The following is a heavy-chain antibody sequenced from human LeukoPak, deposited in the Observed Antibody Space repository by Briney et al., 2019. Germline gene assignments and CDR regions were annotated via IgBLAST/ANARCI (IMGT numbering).Heavy chain of an antibody. V-gene: IGHV4-39*01. Sequence: PSETLSLTCTVSGGSISSSSYYWGWIRQPPGKGLEWIGSIYYSGSTYYNPSLKSRVTISVDTSKNQFSLKLSSVTAADTAVYYCARRADSSGWWRGGVVDYWGQGTLVTVSS. CDR1: GGSISSSSYY. D-gene: IGHD6-19*01. CDR3: ARRADSSGWWRGGVVDY. CDR2: IYYSGST. J-gene: IGHJ4*02.